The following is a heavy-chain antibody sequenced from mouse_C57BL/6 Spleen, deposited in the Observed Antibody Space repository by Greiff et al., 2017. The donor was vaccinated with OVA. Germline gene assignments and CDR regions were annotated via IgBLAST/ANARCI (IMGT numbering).Heavy chain of an antibody. V-gene: IGHV1-39*01. Sequence: VHVKQSGPELVKPGASVKISCKASGYSFTDYNMNWVKQSHGKSLEWIGVINPNYGTTSYNQKFKGKATLTVDQSSSTAYMQLNSLTSEDSAVYYCARKFYYGSSYYWYFDVWGTGTTVTVSS. CDR2: INPNYGTT. D-gene: IGHD1-1*01. CDR3: ARKFYYGSSYYWYFDV. J-gene: IGHJ1*03. CDR1: GYSFTDYN.